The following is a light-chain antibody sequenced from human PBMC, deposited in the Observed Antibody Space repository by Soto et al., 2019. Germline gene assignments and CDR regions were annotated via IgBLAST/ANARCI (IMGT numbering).Light chain of an antibody. CDR1: SSDVGSYDL. V-gene: IGLV2-23*01. J-gene: IGLJ3*02. CDR3: CSYAGGTVV. CDR2: EGS. Sequence: QSVLTQPASVSGSPGQSITISCTGTSSDVGSYDLVSWYQQHPGKAPKLMIYEGSKRPSGVSYRFSGSKSGNTASLTISGLQAEDEANYYCCSYAGGTVVFGGGTQLTVL.